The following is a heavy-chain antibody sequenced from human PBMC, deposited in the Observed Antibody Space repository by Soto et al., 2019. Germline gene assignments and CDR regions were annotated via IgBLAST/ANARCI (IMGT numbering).Heavy chain of an antibody. D-gene: IGHD2-15*01. Sequence: PSETLSLTCSVSGDSISSVDYFWAWIRQPPGQALEYIGYIYKSATTYYNPSFESRGSISLDTAKSQFSLNVTPVTAADPAVYFCARGRYCLSGRCFPNWFDSWGQGTLVTVSS. J-gene: IGHJ5*01. V-gene: IGHV4-30-4*01. CDR3: ARGRYCLSGRCFPNWFDS. CDR2: IYKSATT. CDR1: GDSISSVDYF.